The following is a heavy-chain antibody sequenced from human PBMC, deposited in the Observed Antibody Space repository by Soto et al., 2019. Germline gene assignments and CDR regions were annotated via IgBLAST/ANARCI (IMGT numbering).Heavy chain of an antibody. J-gene: IGHJ4*02. CDR2: ISAHNGNT. CDR1: GYAFTTYG. Sequence: QVHLVQSGAEVKKPRASVKVSCKGSGYAFTTYGITWVRQAPGQGLEWMGWISAHNGNTNYAQKPQGRVTVTRDTSTSTAYMELRSLRSDDTAVYYCARGRYGDYWGQGALVTVSS. CDR3: ARGRYGDY. D-gene: IGHD1-1*01. V-gene: IGHV1-18*01.